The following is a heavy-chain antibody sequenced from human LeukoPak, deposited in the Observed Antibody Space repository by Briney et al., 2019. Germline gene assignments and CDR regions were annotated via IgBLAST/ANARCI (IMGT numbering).Heavy chain of an antibody. V-gene: IGHV3-66*01. CDR2: IYSGGST. Sequence: PGGSLRLSCAASGFTVSSNYMSWVRQAPGKGLEWVSVIYSGGSTYYADSVKGRFTISRDNSKNTLYLQMNSLRAKDTAVCYCARDLVYCSSTSCHGAIDYWGQGTLVTVSS. D-gene: IGHD2-2*01. J-gene: IGHJ4*02. CDR1: GFTVSSNY. CDR3: ARDLVYCSSTSCHGAIDY.